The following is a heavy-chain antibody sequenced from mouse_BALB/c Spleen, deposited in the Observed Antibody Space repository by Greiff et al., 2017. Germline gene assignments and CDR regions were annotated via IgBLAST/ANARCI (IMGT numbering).Heavy chain of an antibody. V-gene: IGHV1S135*01. D-gene: IGHD2-12*01. Sequence: EVKLVESGPELVKPGASVKVSCKASGYSFTDYNMYWVKQSHGKSLEWIGYIDPYNGGTSYNQKFKGKATLTVDKSSSTAFMHLNSLTSEDSAVYYCATYNYDEVYYYAMDYWGQGTSVTVSS. J-gene: IGHJ4*01. CDR2: IDPYNGGT. CDR1: GYSFTDYN. CDR3: ATYNYDEVYYYAMDY.